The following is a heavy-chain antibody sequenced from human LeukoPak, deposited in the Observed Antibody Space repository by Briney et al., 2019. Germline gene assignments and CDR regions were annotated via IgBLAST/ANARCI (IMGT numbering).Heavy chain of an antibody. Sequence: SETLSLTCSVSGGSIRSNDWSWIRQPAGKGLEWIGRMSTSGSANYNPSLKSRVTLSVDSSKNQFSLRLSSVTAADTAVYYCARGRQDVTMIVVVMTAVSYYLDVWGKGTTVTVS. V-gene: IGHV4-4*07. D-gene: IGHD3-22*01. CDR2: MSTSGSA. J-gene: IGHJ6*03. CDR3: ARGRQDVTMIVVVMTAVSYYLDV. CDR1: GGSIRSND.